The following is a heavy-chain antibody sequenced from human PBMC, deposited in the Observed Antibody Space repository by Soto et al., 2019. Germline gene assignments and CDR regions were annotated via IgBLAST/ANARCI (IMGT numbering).Heavy chain of an antibody. V-gene: IGHV1-3*01. Sequence: ASVKVSCKASGYTFTSYAMHWVRQAPGQRLEWMGWINAGNDNTKYSQKFQGSVTFTRDTSASTAYMELSSLRFEDAAVYYCARDPSYYGMDVWGQGTTVTVSS. CDR3: ARDPSYYGMDV. CDR1: GYTFTSYA. J-gene: IGHJ6*02. CDR2: INAGNDNT.